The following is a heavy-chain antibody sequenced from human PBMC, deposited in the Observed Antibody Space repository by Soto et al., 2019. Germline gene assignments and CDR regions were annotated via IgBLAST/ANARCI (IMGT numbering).Heavy chain of an antibody. J-gene: IGHJ6*02. D-gene: IGHD3-22*01. V-gene: IGHV5-51*01. CDR1: GYSFTSYW. CDR3: ARQIRSYSVSGGYYYGPGMDV. CDR2: IYPGDSDT. Sequence: GESLKISCKGSGYSFTSYWIGWVRQMPGKGLEWMGVIYPGDSDTRYSPSFQGQVTISADKSISTAYLQWSSLKATDTAMYYCARQIRSYSVSGGYYYGPGMDVWGQGTTVTVSS.